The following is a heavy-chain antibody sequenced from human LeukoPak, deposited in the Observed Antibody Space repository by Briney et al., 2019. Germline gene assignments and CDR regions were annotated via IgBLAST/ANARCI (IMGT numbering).Heavy chain of an antibody. V-gene: IGHV3-30*18. Sequence: GGSLRLSCAASGFTFSSYGMHWVRQAPGKGLEWVAVISYDGSNKYYADSVKGRFTISRDNSKNTLYLQMNSLRAEDTAVYYCAKFYEKWCLDYWGQGTLVTVSS. CDR2: ISYDGSNK. CDR1: GFTFSSYG. J-gene: IGHJ4*02. D-gene: IGHD2-15*01. CDR3: AKFYEKWCLDY.